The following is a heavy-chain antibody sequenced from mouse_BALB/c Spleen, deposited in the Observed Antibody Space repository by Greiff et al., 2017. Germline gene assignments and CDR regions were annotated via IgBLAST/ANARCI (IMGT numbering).Heavy chain of an antibody. J-gene: IGHJ3*01. CDR1: GYSITSYYA. CDR3: ARRKYGGFAY. D-gene: IGHD5-1-1*01. Sequence: EVKLQESGPGLVKPSQSLSLTCTVTGYSITSYYAWNWIRQFPGNKLEWMGYISYSGSTSYNPSLKSRISITRDTSTNQFFLQLNSVTTEDTATYYCARRKYGGFAYWGQGTLVTVSA. CDR2: ISYSGST. V-gene: IGHV3-2*02.